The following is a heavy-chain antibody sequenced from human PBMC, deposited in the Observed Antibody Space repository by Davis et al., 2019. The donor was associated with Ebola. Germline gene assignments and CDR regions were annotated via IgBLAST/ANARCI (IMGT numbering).Heavy chain of an antibody. Sequence: PGGSLRLSCTASGFTVSSNHMSWVRQAPGKGLEWVSVIYDQSTAYADAVRGRFTISRDKSNNTLYLEMSSLRVDDTAVYYCATTQWLREFDNWGQGTLVTVSS. D-gene: IGHD6-19*01. CDR1: GFTVSSNH. CDR3: ATTQWLREFDN. J-gene: IGHJ4*02. V-gene: IGHV3-53*05. CDR2: IYDQST.